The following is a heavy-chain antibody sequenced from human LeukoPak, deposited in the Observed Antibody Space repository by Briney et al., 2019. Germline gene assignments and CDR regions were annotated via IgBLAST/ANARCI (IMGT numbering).Heavy chain of an antibody. CDR1: GYSISSGSY. J-gene: IGHJ4*02. CDR3: ARIIAANFDY. CDR2: IYYSGST. Sequence: SETLSLTCTVSGYSISSGSYWGWVRQPPGKGLEWIGTIYYSGSTYYNPSLKSRVTISVDTSKNQFSLKLSSVTAADTAVYYCARIIAANFDYWGQGTLVTVSS. V-gene: IGHV4-38-2*02. D-gene: IGHD6-6*01.